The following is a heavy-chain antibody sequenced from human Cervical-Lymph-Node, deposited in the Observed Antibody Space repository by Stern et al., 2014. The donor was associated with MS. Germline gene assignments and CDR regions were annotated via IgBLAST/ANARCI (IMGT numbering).Heavy chain of an antibody. Sequence: EVQLVESGAEVKAPGESLKISCKASGYSFTSHWIGWVRQMPGKGLEWMGIIYPGDSDIRYSPSFRGQVTISADRSISTAYLQWSSLKASDTAMYYCARQVGIALAGTNMDVWGQGTTVTVSS. J-gene: IGHJ6*02. D-gene: IGHD6-19*01. CDR3: ARQVGIALAGTNMDV. CDR1: GYSFTSHW. V-gene: IGHV5-51*01. CDR2: IYPGDSDI.